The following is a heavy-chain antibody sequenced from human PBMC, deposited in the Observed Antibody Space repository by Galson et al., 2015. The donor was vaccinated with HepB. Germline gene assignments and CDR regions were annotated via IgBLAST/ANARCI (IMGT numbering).Heavy chain of an antibody. V-gene: IGHV3-23*01. CDR2: ITGRSTGS. CDR1: GFTSTNYA. CDR3: ATGLLWSGEFT. D-gene: IGHD3-10*01. Sequence: SLRLSCAISGFTSTNYAMTWVRQGPGKGLEWVSGITGRSTGSYYADSVKGRFTVSRDDSKNTLYLQMNSLRVEDTALYYCATGLLWSGEFTWGQGTLVTVS. J-gene: IGHJ5*02.